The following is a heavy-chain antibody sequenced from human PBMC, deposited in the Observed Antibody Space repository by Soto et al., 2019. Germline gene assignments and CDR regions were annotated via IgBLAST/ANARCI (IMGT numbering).Heavy chain of an antibody. CDR3: ASAELRAFDI. Sequence: QVQLQESGPGLVKPSETLSLTCTVSGGSISTYYWSWIRQPPGKGLEWLGYMFYSGSTNYNPSLKSRVTISVDTSKTHFSLKLSSVTAADTAVYYCASAELRAFDIWGQGTMVTVSS. V-gene: IGHV4-59*01. CDR1: GGSISTYY. D-gene: IGHD3-16*01. J-gene: IGHJ3*02. CDR2: MFYSGST.